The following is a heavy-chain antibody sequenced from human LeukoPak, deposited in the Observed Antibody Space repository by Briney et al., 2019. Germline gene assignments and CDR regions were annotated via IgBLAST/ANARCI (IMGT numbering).Heavy chain of an antibody. Sequence: GASVKVSCKTSGYTFTKYVVHWVRQAPGQRPEWMGWIKAGNGDTKYSQNFQGRLTITRDTSASTVYMELSSLTSEDTALYYCARDDCGDTCYPGGYWGQGTLVTVSS. J-gene: IGHJ4*02. CDR3: ARDDCGDTCYPGGY. CDR2: IKAGNGDT. V-gene: IGHV1-3*01. D-gene: IGHD2-21*01. CDR1: GYTFTKYV.